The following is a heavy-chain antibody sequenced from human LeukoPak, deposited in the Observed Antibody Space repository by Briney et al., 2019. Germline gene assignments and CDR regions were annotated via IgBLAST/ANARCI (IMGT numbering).Heavy chain of an antibody. CDR1: GGSISSYY. D-gene: IGHD3-10*01. V-gene: IGHV4-59*01. Sequence: PSETLSLTCTVSGGSISSYYWSWIRQPPGKGLEWIGYIYYSGSTNYNPSLKSRVTISVDTSKNQFSLKLSSVTAADTAVYYCARIRQQLGITMVRGVRYYFDYWGQGTLVTVSS. CDR3: ARIRQQLGITMVRGVRYYFDY. J-gene: IGHJ4*02. CDR2: IYYSGST.